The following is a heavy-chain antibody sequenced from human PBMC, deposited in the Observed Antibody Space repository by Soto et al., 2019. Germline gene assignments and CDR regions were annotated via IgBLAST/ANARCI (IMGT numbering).Heavy chain of an antibody. CDR2: IIPILGIA. D-gene: IGHD2-8*01. CDR1: GGTFSSYT. Sequence: VKVSCKASGGTFSSYTISWVRQAPGQGLEWMGRIIPILGIANYAQKFQGRVTITADKSTSTAYMELSSLRSEDTAVYYCARSHMLHHAFDIWGQGTMVTVSS. J-gene: IGHJ3*02. V-gene: IGHV1-69*02. CDR3: ARSHMLHHAFDI.